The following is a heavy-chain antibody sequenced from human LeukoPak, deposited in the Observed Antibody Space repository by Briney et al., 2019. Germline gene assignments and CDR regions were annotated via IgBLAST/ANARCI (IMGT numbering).Heavy chain of an antibody. Sequence: GGSLRLSCAVSGLTFSNAWMSWVRQAPGKGLEWVGRIKSTTVDGTPEYAAPVKGRFTISRDDSKDTVYLQMNSLKTEDTAVYYCTTGPGNSGYWGQGTLVTVSS. D-gene: IGHD4-23*01. CDR1: GLTFSNAW. J-gene: IGHJ4*02. CDR3: TTGPGNSGY. CDR2: IKSTTVDGTP. V-gene: IGHV3-15*01.